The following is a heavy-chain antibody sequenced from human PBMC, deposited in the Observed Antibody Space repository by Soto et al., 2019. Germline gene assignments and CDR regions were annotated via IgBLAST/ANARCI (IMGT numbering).Heavy chain of an antibody. J-gene: IGHJ4*02. Sequence: EVQLVESGGGLTQPGGSLRLSCVASGFTFSSYSMTWVRQAPGKGLEWVSCIISSSRTIYYADSVKGRFTISRDNAKNSLDLQMNRLRAEDTAVYYCARGHSAEAVMITECWGQGTLVTVSS. CDR2: IISSSRTI. CDR3: ARGHSAEAVMITEC. D-gene: IGHD3-16*01. V-gene: IGHV3-48*01. CDR1: GFTFSSYS.